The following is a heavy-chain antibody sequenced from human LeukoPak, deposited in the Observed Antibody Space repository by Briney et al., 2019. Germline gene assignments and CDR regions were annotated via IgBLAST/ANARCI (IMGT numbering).Heavy chain of an antibody. V-gene: IGHV3-48*03. CDR1: GFTFSSYE. CDR2: ISSSGSTI. CDR3: SIEETKGDFDD. Sequence: GGSLRLSCAASGFTFSSYELNWVRQAPGKGLEWVSYISSSGSTIYYADSVKGRFTISRDNAKNSLYLQMNSLRAEDTAVYYCSIEETKGDFDDWGQGTLVTVSS. D-gene: IGHD1-14*01. J-gene: IGHJ4*02.